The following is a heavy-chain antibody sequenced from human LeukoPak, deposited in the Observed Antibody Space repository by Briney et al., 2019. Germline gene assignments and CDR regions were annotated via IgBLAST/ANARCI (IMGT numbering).Heavy chain of an antibody. CDR1: GGSFSGYY. CDR3: ARVGDGYNYFGY. CDR2: INHSGST. D-gene: IGHD5-12*01. V-gene: IGHV4-34*01. Sequence: KPSETLSLTCAVYGGSFSGYYWSWIRQPPGKGLEWIGEINHSGSTNYNPSLKSRVTISVDTSKNQFSLKLSSVTAADTAVYYCARVGDGYNYFGYWGQGTLVTVSS. J-gene: IGHJ4*02.